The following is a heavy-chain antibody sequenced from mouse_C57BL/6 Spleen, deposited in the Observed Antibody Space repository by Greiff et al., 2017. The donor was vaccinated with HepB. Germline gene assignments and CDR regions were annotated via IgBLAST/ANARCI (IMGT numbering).Heavy chain of an antibody. J-gene: IGHJ4*01. CDR1: GFNIKDYY. CDR2: IDPEDGET. D-gene: IGHD3-2*02. Sequence: EVQLQQSGAELVKPGASVKLSCTASGFNIKDYYMHWVKQRTEQGLEWIGRIDPEDGETKYAPKFQGKATITADTSSNTAYLQLSSLTSEDTAVYYCASGPRQLRLQYAMDYWGQGTSVTVSS. CDR3: ASGPRQLRLQYAMDY. V-gene: IGHV14-2*01.